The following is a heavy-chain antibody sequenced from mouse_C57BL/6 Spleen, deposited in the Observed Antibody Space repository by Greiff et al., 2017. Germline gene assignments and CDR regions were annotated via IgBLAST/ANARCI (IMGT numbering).Heavy chain of an antibody. CDR1: GFTFSSYA. J-gene: IGHJ2*01. Sequence: EVQLVESGEGLVKPGGSLKLSCAASGFTFSSYAMSWVRQPPEKRLEWVAYISSGGDYIYYADTVKGRFTISRDNARNTLYLQMSSLKSEDTAMYYCTRWTAQATSYFDYWGQGTTLTVSS. CDR2: ISSGGDYI. CDR3: TRWTAQATSYFDY. V-gene: IGHV5-9-1*02. D-gene: IGHD3-2*02.